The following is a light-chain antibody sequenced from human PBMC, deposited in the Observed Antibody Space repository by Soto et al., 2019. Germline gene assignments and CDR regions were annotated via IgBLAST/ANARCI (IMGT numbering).Light chain of an antibody. J-gene: IGKJ5*01. CDR2: DAS. V-gene: IGKV3-11*01. CDR1: QSVGSN. CDR3: QQRHMWPIT. Sequence: EIVMTQSPATLSVSPGERVTLSCRASQSVGSNLAWYQQKPGLAPRVLIYDASTRATGIPDRFSGTGSGTDFTLTISSLEPEDSAVYYCQQRHMWPITFGQGTRLEIK.